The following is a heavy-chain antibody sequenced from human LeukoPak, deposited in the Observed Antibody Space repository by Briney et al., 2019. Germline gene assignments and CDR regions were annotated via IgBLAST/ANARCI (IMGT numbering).Heavy chain of an antibody. Sequence: SETLSLTCTVSGGSISSSSYYWGWIRQPPGKGLEWIGSIYYSGSTYYNPSLKSRVTISVDTSKNQFSLKLSSVTAADTAVDYCASPGYSSSWYSWYFDLWGRGTLVTVSS. CDR1: GGSISSSSYY. D-gene: IGHD6-13*01. CDR3: ASPGYSSSWYSWYFDL. CDR2: IYYSGST. J-gene: IGHJ2*01. V-gene: IGHV4-39*01.